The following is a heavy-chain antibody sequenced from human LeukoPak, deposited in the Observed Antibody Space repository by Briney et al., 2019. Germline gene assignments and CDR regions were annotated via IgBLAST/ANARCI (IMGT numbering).Heavy chain of an antibody. Sequence: GGSLRLSCAASGFTFSSYAMSWVRQAPGKGLEWVSAISGSGGSTYYADSVKGRFTISKDNSKNTVYLQMSSLRVDDTAVYYCAKAASSSWPSYYYGMDVWGQGTTVTVSS. CDR1: GFTFSSYA. J-gene: IGHJ6*02. CDR3: AKAASSSWPSYYYGMDV. V-gene: IGHV3-23*01. D-gene: IGHD6-13*01. CDR2: ISGSGGST.